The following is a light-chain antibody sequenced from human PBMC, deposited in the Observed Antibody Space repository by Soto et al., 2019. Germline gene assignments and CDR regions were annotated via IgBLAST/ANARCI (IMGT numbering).Light chain of an antibody. J-gene: IGKJ1*01. V-gene: IGKV3-20*01. CDR2: GAS. CDR3: QQYGSSGT. Sequence: EIVLTQSPGTLSLSPGERATLSCRASQSVSSYLAWYQQKPGQAPRLLIYGASNRATGIPDRLSGSGSGTDFTLTIRRLEPEDFAVYYCQQYGSSGTFGQGTKVDIK. CDR1: QSVSSY.